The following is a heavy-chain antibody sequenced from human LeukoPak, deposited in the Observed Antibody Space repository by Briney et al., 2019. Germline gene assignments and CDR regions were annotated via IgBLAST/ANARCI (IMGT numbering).Heavy chain of an antibody. D-gene: IGHD6-13*01. CDR2: IYSGGST. J-gene: IGHJ5*02. CDR1: GFTVSSNY. Sequence: PGGSLRLSCAASGFTVSSNYMSWVRQAPGKGLEWVSVIYSGGSTYYADSVKGRFTISRDNSKNTLYLQMNSLRAEDTAVYYCARVSSSWYGHWFDPWGQGTLVTVSS. CDR3: ARVSSSWYGHWFDP. V-gene: IGHV3-66*01.